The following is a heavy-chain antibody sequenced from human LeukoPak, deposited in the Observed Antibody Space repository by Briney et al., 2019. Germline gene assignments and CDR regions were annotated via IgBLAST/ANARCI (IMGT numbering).Heavy chain of an antibody. V-gene: IGHV3-30-3*01. CDR2: ISYDGSNK. D-gene: IGHD3-3*01. Sequence: GGSLRLSCAASGFTFSSYTMHWVRQAPGKGLEWVAVISYDGSNKCYADSVKGRFTISRDNSKNTLYLQMNTLRAEDTAVYYCASPYDFWSGYIEPVRGDFWGQGTLVTVSS. CDR3: ASPYDFWSGYIEPVRGDF. J-gene: IGHJ4*02. CDR1: GFTFSSYT.